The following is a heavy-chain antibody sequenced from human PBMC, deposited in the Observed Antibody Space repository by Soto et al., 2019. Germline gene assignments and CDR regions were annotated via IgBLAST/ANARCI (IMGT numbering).Heavy chain of an antibody. Sequence: SETLSLTCTVSGGSISSYYWSWIRQPPGKGLEWIGYIYYSGSTNYNPSLKSRVTISVDTSKNQFSLKLSSVTAADTAVYYCARLSSSDYFDYWGQGTLVNVSS. V-gene: IGHV4-59*08. CDR1: GGSISSYY. J-gene: IGHJ4*02. CDR2: IYYSGST. D-gene: IGHD6-6*01. CDR3: ARLSSSDYFDY.